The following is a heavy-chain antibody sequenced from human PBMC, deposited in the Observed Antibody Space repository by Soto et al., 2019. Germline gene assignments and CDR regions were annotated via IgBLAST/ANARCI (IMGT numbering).Heavy chain of an antibody. V-gene: IGHV1-3*01. CDR1: GYTFTSYA. CDR2: INAGSGYT. Sequence: GASVKVSCKASGYTFTSYAMHWVRQAPGQRLEWMGWINAGSGYTKYSQKFKGRVTITRDTSASTAYMELSSLRSEDTAVYYCARDRTVTITGFYYYYGMDVWGQGTTVTVSS. CDR3: ARDRTVTITGFYYYYGMDV. J-gene: IGHJ6*02. D-gene: IGHD4-17*01.